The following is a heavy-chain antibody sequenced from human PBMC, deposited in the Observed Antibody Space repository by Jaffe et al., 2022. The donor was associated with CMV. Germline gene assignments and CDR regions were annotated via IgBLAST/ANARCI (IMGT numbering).Heavy chain of an antibody. V-gene: IGHV4-59*01. CDR2: IYYSGST. D-gene: IGHD2-8*01. CDR3: AREKLDQTLMEGNWFDP. CDR1: GGSISSYY. Sequence: QVQLQESGPGLVKPSETLSLTCTVSGGSISSYYWSWIRQPPGKGLEWIGYIYYSGSTNYNPSLKSRVTISVDTSKNQFSLKLSSVTAADTAVYYCAREKLDQTLMEGNWFDPWGQGTLVTVSS. J-gene: IGHJ5*02.